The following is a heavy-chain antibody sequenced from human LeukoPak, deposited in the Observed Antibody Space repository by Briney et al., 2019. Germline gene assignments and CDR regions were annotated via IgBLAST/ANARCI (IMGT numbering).Heavy chain of an antibody. V-gene: IGHV1-8*01. CDR1: GYTFTSYD. CDR3: ARGELGRFLEWLTQNNGMDA. D-gene: IGHD3-3*01. Sequence: ASVKVSCTASGYTFTSYDNNWVRQATGRGLEWMGWMNSNSGNTGYAQKFQGRVTMTRNTSISTAYMELSSLRSEDTAVYYCARGELGRFLEWLTQNNGMDAWGQGTTVTVSS. CDR2: MNSNSGNT. J-gene: IGHJ6*02.